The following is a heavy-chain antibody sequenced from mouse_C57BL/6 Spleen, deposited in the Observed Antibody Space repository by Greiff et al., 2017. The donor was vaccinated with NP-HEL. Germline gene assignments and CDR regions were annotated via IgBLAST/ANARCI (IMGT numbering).Heavy chain of an antibody. V-gene: IGHV1-64*01. Sequence: QVQLQQSGAELVKPGASVKLSCKASGYTFTSYWMHWVKQRPGQGLEWIGMIHPNSGSTNYNEKFKSKATLTVDKSSSTAYMQLSSLTSEDSAVYYCATMVTGGFAYWGQGTLVTVSA. CDR3: ATMVTGGFAY. CDR2: IHPNSGST. D-gene: IGHD2-2*01. CDR1: GYTFTSYW. J-gene: IGHJ3*01.